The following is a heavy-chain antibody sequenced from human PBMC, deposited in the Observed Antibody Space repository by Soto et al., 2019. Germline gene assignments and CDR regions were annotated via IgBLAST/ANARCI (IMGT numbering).Heavy chain of an antibody. CDR2: ISPGDSDT. J-gene: IGHJ4*01. Sequence: GESLKISCKGSGYTFSPYRIGWVHQLPGKGLEWMGIISPGDSDTKYSQSFQGQVIISADKSISTAYLQWNSLKASDTAMYYCARHATYYDILSGYYFDYWGHGTLVTVSS. V-gene: IGHV5-51*07. CDR3: ARHATYYDILSGYYFDY. D-gene: IGHD3-9*01. CDR1: GYTFSPYR.